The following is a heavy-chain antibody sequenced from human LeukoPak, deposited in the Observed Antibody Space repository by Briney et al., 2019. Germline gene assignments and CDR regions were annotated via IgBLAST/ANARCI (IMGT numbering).Heavy chain of an antibody. CDR1: GGSFSGYY. Sequence: SETLSLTCAVYGGSFSGYYWSWIRQPPGKGLEWIGYIQYSGSTNYNPSLKSRVTISVDTSKNQFSLKLSSVTAADTAVYYCARGLPYYYDSSGYYSDAFDIWGQGTMVTVSS. D-gene: IGHD3-22*01. CDR3: ARGLPYYYDSSGYYSDAFDI. CDR2: IQYSGST. V-gene: IGHV4-59*08. J-gene: IGHJ3*02.